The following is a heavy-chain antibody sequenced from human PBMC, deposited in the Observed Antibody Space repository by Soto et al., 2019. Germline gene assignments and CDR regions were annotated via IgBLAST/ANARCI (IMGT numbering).Heavy chain of an antibody. CDR1: GFTFSNYA. J-gene: IGHJ4*02. Sequence: EVQLLESGGGLVQPGGSLRLSCAASGFTFSNYAMSWVRQAPGKGLEWVSAISGSGGSTYYADSVTGRFTISRDNSKNTLFLQMNSLRAEDTAVYFCAKRPVLDAISVLHYLDYWGQGTLVTVSS. D-gene: IGHD2-8*01. CDR2: ISGSGGST. V-gene: IGHV3-23*01. CDR3: AKRPVLDAISVLHYLDY.